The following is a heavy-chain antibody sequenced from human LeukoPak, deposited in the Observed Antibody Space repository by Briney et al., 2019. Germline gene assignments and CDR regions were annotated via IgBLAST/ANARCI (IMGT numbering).Heavy chain of an antibody. V-gene: IGHV3-23*01. CDR1: GFTFSRFA. CDR2: IGGLGEST. J-gene: IGHJ4*02. CDR3: ANWDIVVVPAVERSDY. Sequence: PGGSLRLSCEASGFTFSRFAMTWVRQAPGKGLEWVSTIGGLGESTNYADSVKGRFTISRDNSKNTLYLQMNSLRAEDTAVYYCANWDIVVVPAVERSDYWGQGTLVTVSS. D-gene: IGHD2-2*01.